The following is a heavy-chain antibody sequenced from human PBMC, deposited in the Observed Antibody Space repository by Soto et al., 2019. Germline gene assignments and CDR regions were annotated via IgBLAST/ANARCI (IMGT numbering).Heavy chain of an antibody. Sequence: QVQLQESGPGLVKPSQTLSLTCTVSGGSISSGGYYWSWIRQHPVKGLEWIGYIYYSGSTYYNPSLKSRVTISVDTSKNQFSLKLSSVTAADTAVYYCARGRVVRGVAFDYWGQGTLVTVSS. CDR3: ARGRVVRGVAFDY. J-gene: IGHJ4*02. CDR1: GGSISSGGYY. D-gene: IGHD3-10*01. CDR2: IYYSGST. V-gene: IGHV4-31*03.